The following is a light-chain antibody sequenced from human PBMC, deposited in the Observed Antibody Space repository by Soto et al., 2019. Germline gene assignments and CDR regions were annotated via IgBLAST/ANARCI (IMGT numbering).Light chain of an antibody. V-gene: IGKV1-5*03. Sequence: DIQMTQSPSTLSASVGDRVTITCRASQSINNWLAWYQQKPGKAPNLLIYKASSLESGVPSRFSGSGSGTDFTLTVSSLQPEDFAAYYCQQYDSYPFTFGAWTKVEIK. CDR3: QQYDSYPFT. CDR1: QSINNW. CDR2: KAS. J-gene: IGKJ4*01.